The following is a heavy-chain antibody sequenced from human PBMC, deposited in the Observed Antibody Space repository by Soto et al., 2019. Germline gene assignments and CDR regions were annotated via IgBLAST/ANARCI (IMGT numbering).Heavy chain of an antibody. CDR3: ARLNGYCVSTNCHGYYGMDV. CDR1: GGSISSGGYS. CDR2: MYHSGST. Sequence: SETLSLTCAVSGGSISSGGYSWSWIRQPPGKGLEWIGYMYHSGSTYYNPSLKSRVTISIDRSKNEFSLRLSSVTAADTAVYYCARLNGYCVSTNCHGYYGMDVWRQGTTVTVSS. V-gene: IGHV4-30-2*01. J-gene: IGHJ6*02. D-gene: IGHD2-2*03.